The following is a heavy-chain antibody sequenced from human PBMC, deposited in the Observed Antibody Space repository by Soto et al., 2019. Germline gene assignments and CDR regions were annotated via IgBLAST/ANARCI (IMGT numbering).Heavy chain of an antibody. CDR2: IYYTGST. D-gene: IGHD3-3*01. J-gene: IGHJ6*02. Sequence: QVQLQESGRGLVKPSETLSLTCTVFGGSVSSESHYWSWIRQTPVKGMQWSGYIYYTGSTNYNPSTEGQVTMSVDTARDQVSLRLRSVTRADTAVYYCARDDYDFRSGSYYYAMEVWSHGTKVTVTS. CDR3: ARDDYDFRSGSYYYAMEV. CDR1: GGSVSSESHY. V-gene: IGHV4-61*01.